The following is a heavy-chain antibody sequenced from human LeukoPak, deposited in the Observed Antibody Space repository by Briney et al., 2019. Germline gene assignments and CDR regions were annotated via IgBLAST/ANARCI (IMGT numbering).Heavy chain of an antibody. CDR3: ATGDLTGRDYYYYYMDV. CDR1: GYTSSTFG. CDR2: INAHSGNT. D-gene: IGHD1-20*01. Sequence: AASVNVSCKASGYTSSTFGISWVRQAPGQGLEWMRWINAHSGNTNYGQKLQGRVTMTTDTSTSTVYMELRSLRSDDTAVYYCATGDLTGRDYYYYYMDVWGKGTTVTVSS. J-gene: IGHJ6*03. V-gene: IGHV1-18*01.